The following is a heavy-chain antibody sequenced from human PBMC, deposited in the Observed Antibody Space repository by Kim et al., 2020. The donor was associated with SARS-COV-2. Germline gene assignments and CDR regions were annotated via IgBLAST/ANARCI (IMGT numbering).Heavy chain of an antibody. Sequence: GGSLRLSCAASGFTFSSYAMHWVRQAPGKGLEWVAVISYDGSNKYYVDSVKGRFTISRDNSKNTLYLQMNSLRAEDTAVYYCARARGSYGYFDYWGQGTL. V-gene: IGHV3-30*04. CDR1: GFTFSSYA. D-gene: IGHD1-26*01. CDR3: ARARGSYGYFDY. CDR2: ISYDGSNK. J-gene: IGHJ4*02.